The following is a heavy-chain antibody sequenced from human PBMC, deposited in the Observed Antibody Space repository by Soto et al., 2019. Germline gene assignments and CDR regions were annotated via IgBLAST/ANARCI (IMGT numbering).Heavy chain of an antibody. V-gene: IGHV1-69*02. CDR2: IIPILGIA. CDR1: GGTFSSYT. CDR3: ARGSSSSWDKPEGFCDY. J-gene: IGHJ4*02. Sequence: QVQLVQSGAEVKKPGSSVKVSCKASGGTFSSYTISWVRQAPGQGLEWMGRIIPILGIANYAQKFQGRVKINADKSTSTAYMELSSLRSEDTAVYYCARGSSSSWDKPEGFCDYWGQGTLVTVSS. D-gene: IGHD6-13*01.